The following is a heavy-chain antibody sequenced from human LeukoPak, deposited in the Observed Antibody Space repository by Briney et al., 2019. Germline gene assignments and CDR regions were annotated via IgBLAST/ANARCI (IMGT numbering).Heavy chain of an antibody. Sequence: PGGSLRLSCAASGFTFRSYWMHWVRQAPGKGLVWVANINQGGSDKSYVDSVKGRFTVSRDNAKKSLYLQMNSLRAEDTAVYYCARDTRYGSVGNYYYYGMDVWGQGTTVTVSS. CDR1: GFTFRSYW. CDR2: INQGGSDK. CDR3: ARDTRYGSVGNYYYYGMDV. D-gene: IGHD6-19*01. J-gene: IGHJ6*02. V-gene: IGHV3-7*01.